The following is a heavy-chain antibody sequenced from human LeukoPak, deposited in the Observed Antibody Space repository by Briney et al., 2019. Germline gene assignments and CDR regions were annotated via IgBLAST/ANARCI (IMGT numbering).Heavy chain of an antibody. J-gene: IGHJ4*02. CDR2: IYYSGST. CDR1: GGSISSSNYY. V-gene: IGHV4-39*01. D-gene: IGHD3-10*01. Sequence: SETLSFTCTVSGGSISSSNYYWGWIRQPPGKGLEWIGSIYYSGSTYYNPSPKSRVTISVDTSKNQFSLKLSSVTAADTAVYYCASSYTVPGVIWEDYWGQGTLVTVSS. CDR3: ASSYTVPGVIWEDY.